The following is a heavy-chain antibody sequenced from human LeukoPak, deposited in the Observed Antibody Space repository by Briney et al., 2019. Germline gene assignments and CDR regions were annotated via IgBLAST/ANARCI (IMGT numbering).Heavy chain of an antibody. J-gene: IGHJ6*03. D-gene: IGHD2-2*01. Sequence: PGGSLRLSCAASGFTFSSYSMNWVRQAPGKGLEWVSYISSSSSTIYYADSVKGRFTISRDNAKNSLYLQMNSLRAEDTAVYYCASSAVVPAAPPYADYYYYYMDVWGKGTTVTVSS. V-gene: IGHV3-48*01. CDR3: ASSAVVPAAPPYADYYYYYMDV. CDR2: ISSSSSTI. CDR1: GFTFSSYS.